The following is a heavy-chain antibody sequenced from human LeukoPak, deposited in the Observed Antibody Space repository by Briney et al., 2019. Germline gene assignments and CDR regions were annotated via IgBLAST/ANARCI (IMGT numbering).Heavy chain of an antibody. CDR2: IRYDGSNK. Sequence: QAGGSLRLSCVVSGITFSNYGMHWVRQAPGKGLEWVAFIRYDGSNKYYADSVKGRFTTSRDNSKSTLYLQMSSLRGEDTAVYYCVASGSYHIPSFDYWGQGTLVTVSS. CDR3: VASGSYHIPSFDY. J-gene: IGHJ4*02. V-gene: IGHV3-30*02. CDR1: GITFSNYG. D-gene: IGHD1-26*01.